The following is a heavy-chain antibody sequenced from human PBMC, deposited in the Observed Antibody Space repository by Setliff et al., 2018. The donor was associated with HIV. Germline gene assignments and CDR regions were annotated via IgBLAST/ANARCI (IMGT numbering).Heavy chain of an antibody. CDR3: ARVNSYGPFYYYYYMDV. CDR1: GGTFSSYA. J-gene: IGHJ6*03. V-gene: IGHV1-69*06. CDR2: IIPIFGTA. Sequence: GASVKVSCKASGGTFSSYAISWVRQAPGQGLEWMGRIIPIFGTANYAQKFQGRVTITADKSTSTAYMELSSLRSEDTAVYYCARVNSYGPFYYYYYMDVWGKGTTVTVSS. D-gene: IGHD5-18*01.